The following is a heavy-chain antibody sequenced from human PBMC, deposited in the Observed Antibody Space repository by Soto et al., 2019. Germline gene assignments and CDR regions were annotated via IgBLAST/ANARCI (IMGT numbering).Heavy chain of an antibody. CDR2: INPGGGSA. J-gene: IGHJ6*02. Sequence: QVDLVQSGAEVKKPGASVTISCKASGSAITRYYIHWVRQAPGRGLVWMGIINPGGGSASYAQKFQDRVTIDKDTSTGTVYMDLRSLRPEDPAVYYCARDTSGWSLNGLDVWGQGTTVNVSS. V-gene: IGHV1-46*01. CDR1: GSAITRYY. CDR3: ARDTSGWSLNGLDV. D-gene: IGHD6-19*01.